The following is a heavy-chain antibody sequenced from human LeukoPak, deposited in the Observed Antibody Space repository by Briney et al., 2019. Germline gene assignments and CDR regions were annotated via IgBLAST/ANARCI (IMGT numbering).Heavy chain of an antibody. D-gene: IGHD4-17*01. J-gene: IGHJ3*02. CDR3: ARDATTVTTFGTFDI. V-gene: IGHV3-7*01. CDR2: IKQDGSEK. CDR1: GFTFSSYW. Sequence: PGGSLRLSCAASGFTFSSYWMSWVRQAPGKGLEWVANIKQDGSEKYYVDSVKGRFTISRDNSKNTLYLQMNSLRAEDTAVYYCARDATTVTTFGTFDIWGQGTMVTVSS.